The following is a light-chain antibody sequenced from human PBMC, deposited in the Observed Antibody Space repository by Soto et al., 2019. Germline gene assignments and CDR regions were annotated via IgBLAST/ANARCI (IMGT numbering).Light chain of an antibody. Sequence: EIVLTQSPGTLSLSPGERATLSCRASQSVSSYYLAWYQQKPGQAPRLLIYAASSRATGIPDRFSGGGSGTDFTLPISRLEPEDFAVYYCQQWGSSPWTVGQGTKVEIK. CDR3: QQWGSSPWT. V-gene: IGKV3-20*01. J-gene: IGKJ1*01. CDR1: QSVSSYY. CDR2: AAS.